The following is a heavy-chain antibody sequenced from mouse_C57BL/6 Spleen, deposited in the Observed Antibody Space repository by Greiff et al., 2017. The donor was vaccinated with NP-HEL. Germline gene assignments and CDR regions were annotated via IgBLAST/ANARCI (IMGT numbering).Heavy chain of an antibody. CDR1: GYTFTSYW. J-gene: IGHJ2*01. D-gene: IGHD2-4*01. Sequence: VQLQQPGAELVRPGSSVKLSCKASGYTFTSYWMHWVKQRPIQGLEWIGNIDPSDSETHYNQKFKDKATLTVDKSSSTSYMQLSSLTSEDSAVYYCARVPYDYDVLFDYWGQGTTLTVSS. CDR2: IDPSDSET. V-gene: IGHV1-52*01. CDR3: ARVPYDYDVLFDY.